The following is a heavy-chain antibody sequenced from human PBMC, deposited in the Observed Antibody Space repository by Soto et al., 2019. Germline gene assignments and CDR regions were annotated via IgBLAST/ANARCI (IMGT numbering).Heavy chain of an antibody. CDR3: AKDARPDSDDYFDY. V-gene: IGHV3-30*18. CDR1: GFTFSSYG. Sequence: GGSLRLSCAASGFTFSSYGMHWVRQAPGKGLEWVAVISYDGSNKYYADSVKGRFTISRDNSKNTLYLQMNSLRAEDTAVYYCAKDARPDSDDYFDYWGQGTLVTVSS. J-gene: IGHJ4*02. D-gene: IGHD2-15*01. CDR2: ISYDGSNK.